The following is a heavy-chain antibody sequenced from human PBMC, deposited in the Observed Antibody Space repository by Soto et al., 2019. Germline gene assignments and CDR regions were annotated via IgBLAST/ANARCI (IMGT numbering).Heavy chain of an antibody. CDR3: ARAPGIAVAGTDY. CDR2: INAGNGNT. D-gene: IGHD6-19*01. Sequence: QVQLVQSGAEVKKPGASVKVSCKASGYTCTSYAMHWVRQAPGQRLEWMGWINAGNGNTKDSQKFQGRVTITRDTSASTAYMELSSLRSEDTDVYYCARAPGIAVAGTDYWGQGTLVTVSS. CDR1: GYTCTSYA. J-gene: IGHJ4*02. V-gene: IGHV1-3*01.